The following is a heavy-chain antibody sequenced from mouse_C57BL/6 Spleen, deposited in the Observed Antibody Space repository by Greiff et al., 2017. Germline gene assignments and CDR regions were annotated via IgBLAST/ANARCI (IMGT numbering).Heavy chain of an antibody. CDR2: IYPGDGDT. V-gene: IGHV1-80*01. J-gene: IGHJ4*01. D-gene: IGHD1-1*01. CDR1: GYAFSSYW. Sequence: QVQLQQSGAELVKPGASVKISCKASGYAFSSYWMNWVKQRPGKGLEWIGKIYPGDGDTNYNGKFKGKATLTADKSASTAYMQLSSLTSEDSAVYFCASHYYGSSYGAMDYWGQGTSVTVSS. CDR3: ASHYYGSSYGAMDY.